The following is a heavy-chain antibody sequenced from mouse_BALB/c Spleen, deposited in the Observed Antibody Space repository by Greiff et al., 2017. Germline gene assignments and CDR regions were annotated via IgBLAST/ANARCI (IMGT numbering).Heavy chain of an antibody. D-gene: IGHD1-1*01. CDR3: ARDGSSPYWYFDV. Sequence: EVHRVESGGGLVKPGGSLKLSCAASGFTFSSYAMSWVRQTPEKRLEWVASISSGGSTYYPDSVKGRFTISRDNARNILYLQMSSLRSEDTAMYYCARDGSSPYWYFDVWGAGTTVTVSS. J-gene: IGHJ1*01. CDR2: ISSGGST. CDR1: GFTFSSYA. V-gene: IGHV5-6-5*01.